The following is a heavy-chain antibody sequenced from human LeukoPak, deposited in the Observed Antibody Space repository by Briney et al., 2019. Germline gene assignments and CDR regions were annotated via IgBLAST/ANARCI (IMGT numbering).Heavy chain of an antibody. CDR1: GYTFTGYY. CDR2: INPNSGGT. J-gene: IGHJ4*02. Sequence: ASVKVSCKASGYTFTGYYMHWVRQAPGQGLEWMGWINPNSGGTNYAQKFQGRVTMTRDTPISTAYMELSRLRSDDTAVYYCARVGPTKWELLLKDYWGQGTLVTVSS. V-gene: IGHV1-2*02. CDR3: ARVGPTKWELLLKDY. D-gene: IGHD1-26*01.